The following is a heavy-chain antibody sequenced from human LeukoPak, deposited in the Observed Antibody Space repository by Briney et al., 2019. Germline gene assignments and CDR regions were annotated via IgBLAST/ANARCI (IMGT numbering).Heavy chain of an antibody. CDR1: GFTVSSNY. CDR3: ARASGGDCYSYYYYGMDV. CDR2: IYSCGST. D-gene: IGHD2-21*02. V-gene: IGHV3-66*03. Sequence: PGGSLRLSCAASGFTVSSNYMSWVRQAPGKGLEWVSVIYSCGSTYYADSVKGRFTISRDNSKNTLYLQMNSLRAEDTAAYYCARASGGDCYSYYYYGMDVWGQGTTVTVSS. J-gene: IGHJ6*02.